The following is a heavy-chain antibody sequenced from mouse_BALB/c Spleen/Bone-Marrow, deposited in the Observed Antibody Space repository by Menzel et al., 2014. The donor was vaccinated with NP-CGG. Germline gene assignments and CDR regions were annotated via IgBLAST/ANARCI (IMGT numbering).Heavy chain of an antibody. V-gene: IGHV1S56*01. J-gene: IGHJ2*01. CDR2: IYPGNVNT. D-gene: IGHD1-1*01. CDR1: NYTFTTYY. CDR3: ARSRYGSYYGY. Sequence: VQLQESGPELVKPGASVRISCKASNYTFTTYYIYWVKQRPGQGLEWIGWIYPGNVNTKYNEKFKAKATLTADKSSCTAYMQLGSLTSEDSAVYFCARSRYGSYYGYWGQGTPLTVSS.